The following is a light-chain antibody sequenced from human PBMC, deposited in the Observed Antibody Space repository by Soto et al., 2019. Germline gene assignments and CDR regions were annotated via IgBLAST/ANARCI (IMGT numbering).Light chain of an antibody. V-gene: IGKV1-5*01. J-gene: IGKJ1*01. CDR1: QSISRG. CDR3: QQYTFYSRT. Sequence: DIQMPQSASTWSASVGARVTITCRASQSISRGLAWYQQKPGKAPKSLIYDPPNLESGVPSRFSGSGSGTEVTLTISSLQPDDFAAYYCQQYTFYSRTFGQGTKVEIK. CDR2: DPP.